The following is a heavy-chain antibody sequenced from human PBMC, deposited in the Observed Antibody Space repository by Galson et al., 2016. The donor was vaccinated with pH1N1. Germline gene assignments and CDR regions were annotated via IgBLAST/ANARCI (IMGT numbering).Heavy chain of an antibody. Sequence: ETLSLTCTVSSGSISTSSYYWGWIRQPPGKGLEWIGSVSFSGSTYYNPSLTSRVTISVDTPKNQFPLRLTSVTAADTAFYYCARSNPAGIVVVVAATFDYWGQGTLVTVSS. CDR1: SGSISTSSYY. D-gene: IGHD2-15*01. CDR3: ARSNPAGIVVVVAATFDY. J-gene: IGHJ4*02. V-gene: IGHV4-39*01. CDR2: VSFSGST.